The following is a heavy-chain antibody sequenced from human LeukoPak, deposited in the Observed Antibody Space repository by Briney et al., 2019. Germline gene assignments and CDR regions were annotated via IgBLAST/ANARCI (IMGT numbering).Heavy chain of an antibody. Sequence: GGSLRLSCAASGFTFSSYSMNWVRQAPGKGLEWVSYISDSGSTTYYADSVKGRFTISRDNAKNSLYLQMNSLRAEDTAVYYCAREMGSIWNVPIDYWGQGTRVTVSS. V-gene: IGHV3-48*04. J-gene: IGHJ4*02. CDR1: GFTFSSYS. CDR2: ISDSGSTT. D-gene: IGHD6-13*01. CDR3: AREMGSIWNVPIDY.